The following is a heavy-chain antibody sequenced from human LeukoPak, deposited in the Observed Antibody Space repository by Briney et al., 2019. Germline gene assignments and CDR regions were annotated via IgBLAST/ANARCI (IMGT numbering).Heavy chain of an antibody. CDR2: IYYSGST. CDR1: GGSISSYY. Sequence: SETLSLTCTVSGGSISSYYWSWIRQPPGKGLECIGYIYYSGSTNYNPSLRSRVTISVDTSKNQFSLKLSSVTAADTAVYYCARGEWTVAGPLRDYYHYYMDVWAKGPRSPSP. D-gene: IGHD6-19*01. CDR3: ARGEWTVAGPLRDYYHYYMDV. J-gene: IGHJ6*03. V-gene: IGHV4-59*01.